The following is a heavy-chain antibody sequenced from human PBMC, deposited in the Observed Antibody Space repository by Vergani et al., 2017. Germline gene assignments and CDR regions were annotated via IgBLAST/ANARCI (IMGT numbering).Heavy chain of an antibody. J-gene: IGHJ4*02. D-gene: IGHD2-21*01. V-gene: IGHV3-23*01. Sequence: EVQLLESGGGLVQPGGSLRLSCAASGFTFSSYAMSWVRQAPGKGLEWVSAISGSGGSTYYADSVKCRFTISRDNSKNTLYLQMNSLRAGDTAVYYCARLTRGYFDYWGQGTLVTVSS. CDR1: GFTFSSYA. CDR2: ISGSGGST. CDR3: ARLTRGYFDY.